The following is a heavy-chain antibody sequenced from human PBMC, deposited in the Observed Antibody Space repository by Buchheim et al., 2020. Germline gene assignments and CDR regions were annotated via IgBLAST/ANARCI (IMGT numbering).Heavy chain of an antibody. D-gene: IGHD6-19*01. J-gene: IGHJ5*02. V-gene: IGHV3-48*04. CDR1: GFTFSSYS. Sequence: EVQLVESGGGLVQPGGSLRPSCAASGFTFSSYSMNWVRQAPGKGLEWVSYISSRSSTIYYADSVKGRFTISRDNAKNSLYLQMNSLRAEDTAVYYCARARYRGYSSGWWPFDPWGQGTL. CDR3: ARARYRGYSSGWWPFDP. CDR2: ISSRSSTI.